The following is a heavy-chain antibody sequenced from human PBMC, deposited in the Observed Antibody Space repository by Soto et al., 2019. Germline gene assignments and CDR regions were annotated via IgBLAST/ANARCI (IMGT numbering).Heavy chain of an antibody. J-gene: IGHJ4*02. Sequence: SETLSLTCTVSGGSISSGDYYWSWIRQPPGKGLEWIGYIYYSGSTYYNPSLKSRVTISVDTSKNQFSLKLSSVTAADTAVYYCARDRGVRSDTAMVNNYYFDYWGQGTLVTVSS. V-gene: IGHV4-30-4*01. CDR2: IYYSGST. CDR3: ARDRGVRSDTAMVNNYYFDY. D-gene: IGHD5-18*01. CDR1: GGSISSGDYY.